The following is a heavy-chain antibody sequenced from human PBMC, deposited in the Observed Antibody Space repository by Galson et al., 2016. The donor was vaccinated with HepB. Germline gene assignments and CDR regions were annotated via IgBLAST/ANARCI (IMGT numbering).Heavy chain of an antibody. CDR3: ARGGGYDSYWYFDL. CDR2: IIPTSGTA. D-gene: IGHD5-12*01. J-gene: IGHJ2*01. CDR1: GGTFSSYA. Sequence: SVKVSCKASGGTFSSYAISWVRQAPGQGLEWMGGIIPTSGTANYAQKFQGRVTITADESTSTAYMELSTLRSEDTAVYYCARGGGYDSYWYFDLWGRGTLVTVSS. V-gene: IGHV1-69*13.